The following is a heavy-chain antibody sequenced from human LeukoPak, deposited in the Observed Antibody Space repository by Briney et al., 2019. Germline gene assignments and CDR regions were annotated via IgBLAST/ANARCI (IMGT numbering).Heavy chain of an antibody. D-gene: IGHD7-27*01. CDR3: ARALGSSPLNKDDY. CDR2: ISAYNGNT. Sequence: ASVKVSCKASGYTFTSYGISWVRQAPGQGLERMGWISAYNGNTNYAQKLQGRVTMTTDTSTSTAYMELRSLRSDDTAVYYCARALGSSPLNKDDYWGQGTLVTVSS. J-gene: IGHJ4*02. V-gene: IGHV1-18*01. CDR1: GYTFTSYG.